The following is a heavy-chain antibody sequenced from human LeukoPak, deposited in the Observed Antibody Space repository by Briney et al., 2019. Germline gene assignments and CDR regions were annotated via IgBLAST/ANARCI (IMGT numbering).Heavy chain of an antibody. CDR3: ARVWQDYSGVDY. CDR2: ISGSGDNT. D-gene: IGHD2-21*01. Sequence: GGSLRLSCVVSGFPFSSYAMSWVRQAPGKGLEWVSGISGSGDNTYYADSVRGRFTISRDNSKNTLYVQMNSLGAEDTAAYYCARVWQDYSGVDYWGQGTLVTVSS. V-gene: IGHV3-23*01. CDR1: GFPFSSYA. J-gene: IGHJ4*02.